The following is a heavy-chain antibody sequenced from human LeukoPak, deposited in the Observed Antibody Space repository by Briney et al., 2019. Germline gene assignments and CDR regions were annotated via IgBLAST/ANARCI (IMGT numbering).Heavy chain of an antibody. V-gene: IGHV1-2*02. CDR2: INPNSGGT. J-gene: IGHJ6*03. Sequence: ASVKVSCKASGYTFTGYYMHWVRQAPGQGLEWIGWINPNSGGTNYAQKFQGRVTMTRDTSISTAYMELSRLRSDDTAVYYCARVNAYGYYYMDVWGKGTTVTVSS. CDR3: ARVNAYGYYYMDV. D-gene: IGHD2-21*01. CDR1: GYTFTGYY.